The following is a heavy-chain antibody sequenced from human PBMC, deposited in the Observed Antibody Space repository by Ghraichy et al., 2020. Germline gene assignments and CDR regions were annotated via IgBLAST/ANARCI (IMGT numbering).Heavy chain of an antibody. Sequence: SQTLSLTCAISGDSVSSNTASWNWIRQSPSRGLEWLGRTYYRSKWYNDYAVSVKSRITFSPDASKNQLSLNLSSVTPDDTAVYYCARDKPHRPKAGNFDYWGQGTLVTVSS. CDR1: GDSVSSNTAS. CDR3: ARDKPHRPKAGNFDY. V-gene: IGHV6-1*01. J-gene: IGHJ4*02. D-gene: IGHD6-13*01. CDR2: TYYRSKWYN.